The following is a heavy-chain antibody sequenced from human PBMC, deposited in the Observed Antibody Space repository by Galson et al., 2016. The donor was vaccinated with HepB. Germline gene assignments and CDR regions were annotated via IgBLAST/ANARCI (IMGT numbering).Heavy chain of an antibody. CDR2: IYSGGRT. J-gene: IGHJ4*02. D-gene: IGHD6-13*01. CDR1: GGSVTSTSNY. Sequence: SETLSLTCTVSGGSVTSTSNYWGWIRQPPGKGLEWIGTIYSGGRTYYNPSLMSRLTISVDTSKNQFSLRLSSVTAADTAVYYCARHGRTAAVEFDYWGQGTLVTVSS. V-gene: IGHV4-39*01. CDR3: ARHGRTAAVEFDY.